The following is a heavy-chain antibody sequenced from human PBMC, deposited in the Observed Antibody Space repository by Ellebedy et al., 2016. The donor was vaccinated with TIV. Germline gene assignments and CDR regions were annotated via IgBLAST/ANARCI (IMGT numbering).Heavy chain of an antibody. Sequence: GESLKIFCAASGFTISRHWMSWVRQGPGKGLEWVANINQDGGEKNYVDSVRGRFTISRDNAKNSLYLQMNSLRAEDTAVYYCARLIGGTCQCAFDIWGQGTMVTVSS. J-gene: IGHJ3*02. CDR1: GFTISRHW. CDR3: ARLIGGTCQCAFDI. D-gene: IGHD2-15*01. V-gene: IGHV3-7*01. CDR2: INQDGGEK.